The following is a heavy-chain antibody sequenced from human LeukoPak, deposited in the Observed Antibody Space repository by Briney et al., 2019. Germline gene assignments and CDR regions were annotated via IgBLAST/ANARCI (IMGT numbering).Heavy chain of an antibody. V-gene: IGHV4-59*01. Sequence: PSETLSLTCTVSGGSISTYYWNWLRQPPGKGREWIGYIYHSGSTNYNPSLQSRVTISVDTSKNQFSLNLNSVTAADTAVYYCARGGAARLHFQNWGQGTLVTVSS. D-gene: IGHD6-6*01. CDR1: GGSISTYY. CDR2: IYHSGST. CDR3: ARGGAARLHFQN. J-gene: IGHJ1*01.